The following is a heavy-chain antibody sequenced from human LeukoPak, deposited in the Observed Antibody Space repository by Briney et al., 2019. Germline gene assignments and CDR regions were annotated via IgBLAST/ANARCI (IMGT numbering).Heavy chain of an antibody. Sequence: GGSLRLSCAASGFTFSRYWMTWVRQVPGRGPEWVANVNRDGSETYYLDSVKGRFTISKDNAKNSLYLQMNSLRAEDTALYHCARNNGMDVWGQGTTVIVSS. V-gene: IGHV3-7*03. CDR3: ARNNGMDV. CDR1: GFTFSRYW. CDR2: VNRDGSET. J-gene: IGHJ6*02.